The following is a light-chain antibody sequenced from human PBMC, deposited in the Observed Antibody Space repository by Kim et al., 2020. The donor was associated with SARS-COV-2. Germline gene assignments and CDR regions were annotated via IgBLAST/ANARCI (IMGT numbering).Light chain of an antibody. Sequence: DIQMTQSPSSLSASVGDRVTITCQASQDVSNYLNWYQQKPGKAPKLLIYDASNLETGVPSRFSGSGSGTDFTFTISSLQPEDIATYYCQQLNSYLYTFGQGTKLEI. CDR1: QDVSNY. CDR2: DAS. CDR3: QQLNSYLYT. J-gene: IGKJ2*01. V-gene: IGKV1-33*01.